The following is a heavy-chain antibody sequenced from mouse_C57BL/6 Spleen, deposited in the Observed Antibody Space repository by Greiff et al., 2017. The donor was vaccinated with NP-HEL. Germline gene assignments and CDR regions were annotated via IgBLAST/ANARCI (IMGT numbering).Heavy chain of an antibody. J-gene: IGHJ1*03. V-gene: IGHV1-82*01. CDR3: ARLPLEYYGSSYHWYFDV. CDR1: GYAFSSSW. CDR2: IYPGDGDT. D-gene: IGHD1-1*01. Sequence: QVQLKESGPELVKPGASVKISCKASGYAFSSSWMNWVKQRPGKGLEWIGRIYPGDGDTNYNGKFKGKATLTADKSSSTAYMQLSSLTSEDSAVYFCARLPLEYYGSSYHWYFDVWGTGTTVTVSS.